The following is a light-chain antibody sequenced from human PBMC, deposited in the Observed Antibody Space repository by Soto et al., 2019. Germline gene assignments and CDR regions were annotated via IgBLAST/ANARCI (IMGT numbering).Light chain of an antibody. CDR3: QQLKTYPFT. J-gene: IGKJ5*01. Sequence: AIQLTQSPSSLSASVGDRVSITCRASQGISSALAWYQHKPGKAPKILIYDASSLQSGVPSRFSGSESGTECTLTISSLQPEDFATYSYQQLKTYPFTFGQGTLLEI. CDR1: QGISSA. V-gene: IGKV1-13*02. CDR2: DAS.